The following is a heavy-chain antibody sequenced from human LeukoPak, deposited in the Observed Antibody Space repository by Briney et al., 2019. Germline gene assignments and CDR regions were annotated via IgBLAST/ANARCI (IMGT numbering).Heavy chain of an antibody. V-gene: IGHV3-23*01. CDR2: ISGSGDGT. CDR1: GFMFSTND. CDR3: AKAVGQWSFDL. J-gene: IGHJ2*01. Sequence: GGSLRLSCAASGFMFSTNDMSWVRQAPGKGLEWVSAISGSGDGTTYADSMKGRFTISRDNSKNTLYLQMNSLRAEDTAVYYCAKAVGQWSFDLWGRGALVTVSS.